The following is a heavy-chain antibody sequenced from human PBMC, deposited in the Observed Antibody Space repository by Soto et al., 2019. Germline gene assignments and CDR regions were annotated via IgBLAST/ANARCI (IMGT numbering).Heavy chain of an antibody. CDR1: GFTFSSFG. CDR2: ISYDRSNK. Sequence: SLRLSCAAPGFTFSSFGMHWVRQAPGKGLARVTVISYDRSNKYYADPVKPRFTISRDNSKNTLSLEMNSLRAADTAVYYCAKYRSQSPGSGLDDWGQGALVTVSS. CDR3: AKYRSQSPGSGLDD. D-gene: IGHD3-10*01. J-gene: IGHJ4*02. V-gene: IGHV3-30*18.